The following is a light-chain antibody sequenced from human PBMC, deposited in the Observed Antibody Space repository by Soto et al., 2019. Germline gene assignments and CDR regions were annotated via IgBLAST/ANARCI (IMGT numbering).Light chain of an antibody. J-gene: IGKJ2*01. CDR3: QQYSSLPHT. Sequence: IVLTQSPATLSLSPGKRATLSCRASQNISSYLIWYQQKPGQAPRLLIYGISNRATGIPDRFSGSGSGTDFTLTISRLEPEDFVVYYCQQYSSLPHTFGQGTKLEVK. CDR2: GIS. CDR1: QNISSY. V-gene: IGKV3-20*01.